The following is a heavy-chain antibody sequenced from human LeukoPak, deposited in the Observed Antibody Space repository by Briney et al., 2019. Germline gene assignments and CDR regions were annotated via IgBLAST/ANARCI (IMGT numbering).Heavy chain of an antibody. D-gene: IGHD5-12*01. CDR1: GGSISSGSHY. V-gene: IGHV4-61*02. J-gene: IGHJ5*02. Sequence: SETLSLTCTVSGGSISSGSHYWTWIRQPAGKGLEYIGRVYSSGSTDSNPSLRSRLTMSVDTSKNQLSLKLTSVTAADTAVYYCAKGNPYYDSWGQGTLVTVSS. CDR2: VYSSGST. CDR3: AKGNPYYDS.